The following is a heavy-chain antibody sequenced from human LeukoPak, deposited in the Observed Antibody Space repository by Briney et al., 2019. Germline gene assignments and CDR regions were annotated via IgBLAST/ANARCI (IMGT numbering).Heavy chain of an antibody. V-gene: IGHV4-39*07. D-gene: IGHD3-10*01. CDR2: IYYSGST. Sequence: MASETLSLTCTVSGGSISSSSYYWGWIRQPPGKGLEWIGSIYYSGSTYYNPSLKSRVTISVDTSKNQFSLKLSSVTAADTAVYYCARAKAITMVRGDRRNYWGQGTLVTVSS. J-gene: IGHJ4*02. CDR3: ARAKAITMVRGDRRNY. CDR1: GGSISSSSYY.